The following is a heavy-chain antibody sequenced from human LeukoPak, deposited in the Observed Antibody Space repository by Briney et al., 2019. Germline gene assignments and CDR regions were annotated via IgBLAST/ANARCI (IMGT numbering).Heavy chain of an antibody. Sequence: GGSLRLSCAASGFTFSHYGMHWVRQAPGKGLEWVAGISYEGRYKNYADSVKGRFTISRDKSKNTLYLQMNSLRAEDTAVYYCAKDVTTIVEGSGRLDYWGQGTRVTVSS. D-gene: IGHD2-15*01. CDR3: AKDVTTIVEGSGRLDY. CDR1: GFTFSHYG. J-gene: IGHJ4*02. V-gene: IGHV3-30*18. CDR2: ISYEGRYK.